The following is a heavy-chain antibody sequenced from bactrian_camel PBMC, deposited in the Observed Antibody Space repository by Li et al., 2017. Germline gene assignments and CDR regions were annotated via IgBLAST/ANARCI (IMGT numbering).Heavy chain of an antibody. D-gene: IGHD2*01. CDR1: GFVASAYY. J-gene: IGHJ6*01. V-gene: IGHV3S6*01. Sequence: VQLVESGGGLVQPGGSLTLSCAASGFVASAYYMTWVRQRPGKGLEWVSTIYGDSSDTFYRDSVKDRFTISRDNAKNTVYLQMNSLKPDDTAVYYCVRSVVLGTVWGGYWGQGTQVTVS. CDR3: VRSVVLGTVWGGY. CDR2: IYGDSSDT.